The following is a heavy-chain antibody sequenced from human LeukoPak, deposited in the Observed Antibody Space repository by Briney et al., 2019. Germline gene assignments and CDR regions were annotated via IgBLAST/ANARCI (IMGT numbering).Heavy chain of an antibody. V-gene: IGHV1-2*02. CDR2: INPNSGGT. CDR1: GYTFTGYY. D-gene: IGHD2-15*01. Sequence: ASVKVSCKASGYTFTGYYMHWVRQAPGQGLEWMGWINPNSGGTNYARKFQGRVTMTRDTSISTAYMELSRLRSDDTAVYYCAIDQGYCSGGSCYDFDYWGQGTLVTVSS. CDR3: AIDQGYCSGGSCYDFDY. J-gene: IGHJ4*02.